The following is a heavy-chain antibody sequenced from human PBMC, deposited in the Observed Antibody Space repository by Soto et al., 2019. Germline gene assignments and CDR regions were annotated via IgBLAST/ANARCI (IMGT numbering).Heavy chain of an antibody. CDR2: INRDGTSK. V-gene: IGHV3-43*01. Sequence: TGGSLRLSCAASGFTFHGYTMHWVRQAPGKGLEWVSLINRDGTSKNYADSVKGRFTISRDNAKNTLYLQMNSLRAEDTAVYYCARGAYDILTGSRYYYMDFWGKGTTVTVSS. CDR1: GFTFHGYT. D-gene: IGHD3-9*01. J-gene: IGHJ6*03. CDR3: ARGAYDILTGSRYYYMDF.